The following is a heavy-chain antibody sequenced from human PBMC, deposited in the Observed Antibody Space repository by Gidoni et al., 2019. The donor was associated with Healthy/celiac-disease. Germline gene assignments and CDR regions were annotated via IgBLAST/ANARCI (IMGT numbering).Heavy chain of an antibody. J-gene: IGHJ6*02. V-gene: IGHV3-21*01. Sequence: EVQLVESGGGLVKPGGSLRLSCAASGFTFSSYSMNWVRQAPGKGLEWVSSISSSSSYIYYADSVKGRFTISRDNAKNSLYLQMNSLRAEDTAVYYCARDHWNYFYGMDVWGQGTTVTVSS. CDR3: ARDHWNYFYGMDV. CDR2: ISSSSSYI. CDR1: GFTFSSYS. D-gene: IGHD1-1*01.